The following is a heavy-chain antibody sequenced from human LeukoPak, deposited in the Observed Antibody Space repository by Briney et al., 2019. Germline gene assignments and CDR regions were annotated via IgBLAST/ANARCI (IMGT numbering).Heavy chain of an antibody. J-gene: IGHJ4*02. V-gene: IGHV1-2*02. D-gene: IGHD2-15*01. CDR3: ASSVAYCSGGSCYSLRG. CDR2: INPNSGGT. Sequence: ASVKVSCKASGYTFTGYYMHWVRRAPGQGLEWMGWINPNSGGTNYAQKFQGRVTMTRDTSISTAYMDLTRLRSDDTAVYYCASSVAYCSGGSCYSLRGWGQGTLVTVSS. CDR1: GYTFTGYY.